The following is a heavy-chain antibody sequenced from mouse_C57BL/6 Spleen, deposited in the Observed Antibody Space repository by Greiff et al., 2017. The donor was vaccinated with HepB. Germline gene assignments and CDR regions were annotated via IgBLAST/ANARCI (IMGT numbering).Heavy chain of an antibody. CDR3: TRSGSSDEDFDY. Sequence: VQLQQSGTVLARPGASVKMSCKTSGYTFTSYWMHWVKQRPGQGLEWIGAIYPGNSDTSYNQKFKGKAKLTAVTPASTAYMELSSLTNEDSAVYYSTRSGSSDEDFDYWGQGTTLTLSS. V-gene: IGHV1-5*01. J-gene: IGHJ2*01. D-gene: IGHD1-1*01. CDR1: GYTFTSYW. CDR2: IYPGNSDT.